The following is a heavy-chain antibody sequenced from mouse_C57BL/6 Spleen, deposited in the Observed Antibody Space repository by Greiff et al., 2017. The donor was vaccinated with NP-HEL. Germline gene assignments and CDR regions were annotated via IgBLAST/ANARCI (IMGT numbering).Heavy chain of an antibody. CDR2: IYPGDGDT. D-gene: IGHD6-1*01. CDR1: GYAFSSSW. CDR3: ARGGHGNYFDY. Sequence: VQLQQSGPELVKPGASVKISCKASGYAFSSSWMNWVKQRPGKGLEWIGRIYPGDGDTNYNGKFKGKATLTADKSSSTAYMQLSSLTSEDSAVYFCARGGHGNYFDYWGKGTTLTVSS. V-gene: IGHV1-82*01. J-gene: IGHJ2*01.